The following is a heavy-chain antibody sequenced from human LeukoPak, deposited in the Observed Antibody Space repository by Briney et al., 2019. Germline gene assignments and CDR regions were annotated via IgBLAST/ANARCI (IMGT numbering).Heavy chain of an antibody. CDR2: ISYDGSNK. J-gene: IGHJ4*02. CDR1: GFTFSSYS. D-gene: IGHD1-26*01. V-gene: IGHV3-30*03. CDR3: ARERPGVGVTSASFDY. Sequence: PGGSLRLSCAASGFTFSSYSMNWVRQAPGKGLEWVAVISYDGSNKYYGDSVKGRFTISRDNSKNTLYLQMNSLRTEDTAVYYCARERPGVGVTSASFDYWGQGTLVTVSS.